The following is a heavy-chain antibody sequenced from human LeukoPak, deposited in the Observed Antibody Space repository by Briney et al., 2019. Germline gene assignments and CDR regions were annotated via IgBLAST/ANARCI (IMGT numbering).Heavy chain of an antibody. CDR3: ARAPLRSRHWGGSWQPPNWFDP. CDR1: GGSISSHY. CDR2: IYYTGST. J-gene: IGHJ5*02. D-gene: IGHD3-10*01. V-gene: IGHV4-59*11. Sequence: SETLSLTCTVSGGSISSHYWSWIRQPPGKGLEWIGYIYYTGSTKYNPSLKSRVTISVDTSKNQFSLKLNSVTAADTAVYYCARAPLRSRHWGGSWQPPNWFDPWGQGTLVTVSS.